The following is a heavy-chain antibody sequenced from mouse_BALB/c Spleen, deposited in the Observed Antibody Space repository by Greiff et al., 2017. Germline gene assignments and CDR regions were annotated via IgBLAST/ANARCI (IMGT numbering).Heavy chain of an antibody. J-gene: IGHJ4*01. D-gene: IGHD2-4*01. V-gene: IGHV5-6*01. CDR2: ISRGGSST. CDR1: GFPFVSNG. Sequence: EVKVVESGGDLVKPGGSLKLSCAASGFPFVSNGLSWVRRTQDKRLEWVATISRGGSSTYYPDSVKGRFTISRDNAKNTLYLQMSSLKSEDTAMYYCARHGDYDGDYAMDYWGQGTSVTVSS. CDR3: ARHGDYDGDYAMDY.